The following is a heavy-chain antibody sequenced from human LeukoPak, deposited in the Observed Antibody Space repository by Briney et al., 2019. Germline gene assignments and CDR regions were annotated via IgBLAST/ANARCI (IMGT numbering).Heavy chain of an antibody. CDR2: ISSSSSPI. Sequence: PGGSLRLSCAATGFTFSRYTMNWVRQAPGKGLEWVSYISSSSSPIYYADSVRGRFTISRDNAKNSLYLQMSSLRAEDTAVYYCARGTLRSWYRVYGYYGMDVWGQGTTVTVSS. CDR3: ARGTLRSWYRVYGYYGMDV. CDR1: GFTFSRYT. D-gene: IGHD6-13*01. V-gene: IGHV3-48*01. J-gene: IGHJ6*02.